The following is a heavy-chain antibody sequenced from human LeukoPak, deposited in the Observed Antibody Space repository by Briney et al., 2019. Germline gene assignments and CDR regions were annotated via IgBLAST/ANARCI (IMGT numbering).Heavy chain of an antibody. CDR1: GFTFSTYA. J-gene: IGHJ4*02. CDR2: IGGSGGST. D-gene: IGHD6-13*01. Sequence: HPGGSLRLSCAASGFTFSTYAMSWVRQAPGKGLEWVSAIGGSGGSTYYADSVKGRFTIARDNAKKSLYLQMNSLRAEDTAVYYCASPYNSRWYELCYWGQGTLVTVSS. CDR3: ASPYNSRWYELCY. V-gene: IGHV3-23*01.